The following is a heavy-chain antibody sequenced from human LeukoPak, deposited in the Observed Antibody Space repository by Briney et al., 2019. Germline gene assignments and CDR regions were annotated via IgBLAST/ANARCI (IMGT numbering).Heavy chain of an antibody. V-gene: IGHV4-4*07. Sequence: SDTLSLTCTVSGASISDYYWSWIRQSAGKGLEWIGRISTTGSTYYNPSFQSRVTMSADPSKTLFFLRLRSVTAADTAVYYCARLPSSGSPDYWGQGTLVTVSS. CDR3: ARLPSSGSPDY. J-gene: IGHJ4*02. CDR1: GASISDYY. D-gene: IGHD6-19*01. CDR2: ISTTGST.